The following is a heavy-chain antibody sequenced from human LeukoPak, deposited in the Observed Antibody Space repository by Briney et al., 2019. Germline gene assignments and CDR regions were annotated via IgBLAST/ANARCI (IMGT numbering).Heavy chain of an antibody. V-gene: IGHV1-18*01. CDR3: ARDLNCSSTSCYSYYYYYGMDV. D-gene: IGHD2-2*02. CDR2: ISAYNGNT. J-gene: IGHJ6*02. Sequence: ASVKVSCKASGYTFTSYGISWVRQAPGQGLEWMGWISAYNGNTNYAQKLQGRVTMTTDTSTSTAYLELRSLRSDDTAVYYCARDLNCSSTSCYSYYYYYGMDVWGQGTTVTVSS. CDR1: GYTFTSYG.